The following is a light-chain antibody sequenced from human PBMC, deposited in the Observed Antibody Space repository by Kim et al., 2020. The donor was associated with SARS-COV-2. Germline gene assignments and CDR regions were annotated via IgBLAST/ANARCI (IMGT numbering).Light chain of an antibody. CDR3: CSYTGRYSAV. Sequence: GQSVTIFCTGTSSDVGAYDFVSWYQQHPGKVPKLMIYDVNRRPSGVPDRFSGSKSGNTASLTISGLRADDEADYYCCSYTGRYSAVFGGGTQLTVL. V-gene: IGLV2-11*03. CDR1: SSDVGAYDF. J-gene: IGLJ2*01. CDR2: DVN.